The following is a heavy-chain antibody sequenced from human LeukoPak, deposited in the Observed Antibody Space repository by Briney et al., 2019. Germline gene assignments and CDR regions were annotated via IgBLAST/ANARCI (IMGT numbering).Heavy chain of an antibody. D-gene: IGHD6-13*01. Sequence: SETLSLTCTVSSGSISSSSYYWGWIRQPPGKGLEWIGSIYYSGSTNYNPSLKSRVTISVDTSKNQFSLRLSSVTAADTAVYYCARVTGYVMEDYFDYWGQGTLVTVSS. CDR1: SGSISSSSYY. V-gene: IGHV4-39*07. CDR2: IYYSGST. CDR3: ARVTGYVMEDYFDY. J-gene: IGHJ4*02.